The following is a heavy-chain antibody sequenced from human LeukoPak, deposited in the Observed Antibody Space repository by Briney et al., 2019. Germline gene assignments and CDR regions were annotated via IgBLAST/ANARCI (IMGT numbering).Heavy chain of an antibody. V-gene: IGHV5-51*01. CDR3: ARRGGADCSGGSCYPSPYYYGMDV. CDR2: XYPGDSDT. CDR1: GYSFTSYW. J-gene: IGHJ6*04. D-gene: IGHD2-15*01. Sequence: GESLKISCKGSGYSFTSYWIGWVRQMPGKGLXXXXXXYPGDSDTRYSPSFQGQVTISADKSISTAYLQWSSLKASDTAMYYCARRGGADCSGGSCYPSPYYYGMDVWGKGTTVTVSS.